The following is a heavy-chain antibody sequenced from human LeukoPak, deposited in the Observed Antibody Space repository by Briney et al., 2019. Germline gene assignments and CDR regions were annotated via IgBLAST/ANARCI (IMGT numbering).Heavy chain of an antibody. V-gene: IGHV3-43*01. CDR3: AKDSSSGDGPFYP. CDR2: ISWDGGST. Sequence: VGSLRLSCAASGFTFDDYTMHWVRQAPGKGLEWVSLISWDGGSTYYADSVKGRFTISRDNSKNSLYLQMNSLRTEDTALYYCAKDSSSGDGPFYPWAQGTLVTVSS. D-gene: IGHD5-24*01. CDR1: GFTFDDYT. J-gene: IGHJ5*02.